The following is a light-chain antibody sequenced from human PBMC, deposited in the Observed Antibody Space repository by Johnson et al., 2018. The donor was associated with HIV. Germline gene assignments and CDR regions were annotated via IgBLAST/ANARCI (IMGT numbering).Light chain of an antibody. CDR3: GTWDSSLRGGV. J-gene: IGLJ1*01. V-gene: IGLV1-51*02. Sequence: QSVLTQPPSVSAAPGQKVTISCSGSSSNIGNNYVSWYQQLPGAAPKLLIYENNKRPSGIPDRFSGSSSVTSATLGITGLQTGDEADYYCGTWDSSLRGGVFGTGTKVTVL. CDR2: ENN. CDR1: SSNIGNNY.